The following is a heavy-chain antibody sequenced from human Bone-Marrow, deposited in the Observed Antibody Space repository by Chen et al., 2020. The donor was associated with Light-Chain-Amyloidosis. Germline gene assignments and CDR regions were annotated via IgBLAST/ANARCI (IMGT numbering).Heavy chain of an antibody. V-gene: IGHV3-74*01. CDR1: GFTFSSYW. J-gene: IGHJ6*03. D-gene: IGHD6-13*01. CDR3: AREVAGGRYYYYYYMDV. CDR2: INSDGSST. Sequence: EVQLVESGGGLVQPGGSLRLSCAASGFTFSSYWMHWVRQAPGKGLVWVSRINSDGSSTSYADSVKGRFTISRDNAKNTLYLQMNSLGAEDTAVYYCAREVAGGRYYYYYYMDVWGKGTTVTVSS.